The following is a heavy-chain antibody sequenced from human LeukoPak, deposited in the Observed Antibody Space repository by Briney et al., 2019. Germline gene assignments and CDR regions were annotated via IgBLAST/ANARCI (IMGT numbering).Heavy chain of an antibody. D-gene: IGHD6-13*01. CDR2: ISSSSSYI. CDR3: ASSPGYSSSWYFDYFDY. Sequence: GGSLRLSCAASGFTFSSYSMNWVRQAPGKGLEWVSSISSSSSYIYYADSVKGRFTISRDNAKNSLYLQMNSLRAEDTAVYYCASSPGYSSSWYFDYFDYWGQGTLVTVS. J-gene: IGHJ4*02. V-gene: IGHV3-21*01. CDR1: GFTFSSYS.